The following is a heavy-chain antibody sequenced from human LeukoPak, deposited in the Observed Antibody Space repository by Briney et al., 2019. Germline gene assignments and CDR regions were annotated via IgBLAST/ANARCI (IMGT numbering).Heavy chain of an antibody. CDR3: ARDLLGDILTGYYYSAFDI. D-gene: IGHD3-9*01. Sequence: GGSLRLPCAASGFTFSSFGMSWVRQAPGKGLEWVSAISSTGGTAYYADSVKGRFTISRDNSKNTLYLQMNSLRAEDTAVYYCARDLLGDILTGYYYSAFDIWGQGTMVTVSS. CDR2: ISSTGGTA. V-gene: IGHV3-23*01. CDR1: GFTFSSFG. J-gene: IGHJ3*02.